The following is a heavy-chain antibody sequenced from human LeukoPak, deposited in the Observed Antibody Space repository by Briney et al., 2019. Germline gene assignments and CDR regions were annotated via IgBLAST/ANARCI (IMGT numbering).Heavy chain of an antibody. V-gene: IGHV3-9*03. D-gene: IGHD3-10*01. Sequence: PGRSLRLSCAASGFTFDDYAMHWVRQAPGKGLEWVSGISWNSGNTGYAASVKGRFTISRDNAKNSLYLQMNSLRTEDMALYYCAKDFRGAFDLWGQGTMVTVSS. CDR1: GFTFDDYA. J-gene: IGHJ3*01. CDR2: ISWNSGNT. CDR3: AKDFRGAFDL.